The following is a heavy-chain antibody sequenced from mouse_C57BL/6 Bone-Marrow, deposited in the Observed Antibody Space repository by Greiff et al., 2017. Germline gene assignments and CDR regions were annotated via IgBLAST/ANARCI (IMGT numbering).Heavy chain of an antibody. V-gene: IGHV1-76*01. CDR1: GYTFTDYY. CDR3: ARKNYSFDY. Sequence: QVQLQQSGAELVRPGASVKLSCKASGYTFTDYYINWVKQRPGQGLEWIARIYPGSGNTYYNEKFKGKATLTAEKSSSTAYMQLSSLTSEDSAVYFCARKNYSFDYWGQGTTLTVSS. CDR2: IYPGSGNT. J-gene: IGHJ2*01. D-gene: IGHD2-12*01.